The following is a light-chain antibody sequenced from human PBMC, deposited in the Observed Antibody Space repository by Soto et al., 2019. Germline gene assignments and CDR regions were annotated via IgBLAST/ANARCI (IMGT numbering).Light chain of an antibody. Sequence: QSVLTQPPSASGTPGQTVTISCSGSFSNIGSNYVYWYQQLPGTAPKLLIYGTTQRPLGVPDRFSGSKSGTSASLAISGLRSGDEADYFCATWDNRLNNVLLGGGTKLTVL. CDR2: GTT. CDR3: ATWDNRLNNVL. V-gene: IGLV1-47*01. J-gene: IGLJ2*01. CDR1: FSNIGSNY.